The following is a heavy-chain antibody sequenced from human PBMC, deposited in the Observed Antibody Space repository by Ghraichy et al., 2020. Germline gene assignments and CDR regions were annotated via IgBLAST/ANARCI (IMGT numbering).Heavy chain of an antibody. CDR2: ISGSGGST. V-gene: IGHV3-23*01. CDR3: ATGTAGQIVGVHDY. D-gene: IGHD3-3*01. CDR1: GFTFSNYA. Sequence: GGSLRLSCAASGFTFSNYAMSWVRQAPGKGLEWVSGISGSGGSTYYADSVKGRFTISRDNSKNALYLQMNSLRAEDTALYYCATGTAGQIVGVHDYWGQGILVTASS. J-gene: IGHJ4*02.